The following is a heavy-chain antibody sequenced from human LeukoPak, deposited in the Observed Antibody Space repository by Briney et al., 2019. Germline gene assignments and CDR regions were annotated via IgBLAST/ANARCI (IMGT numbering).Heavy chain of an antibody. CDR3: ARDGVVVVAATLSSWFDP. CDR1: GYSFTSHY. D-gene: IGHD2-15*01. CDR2: INPNSGGT. V-gene: IGHV1-2*02. J-gene: IGHJ5*02. Sequence: GASVKVSCKASGYSFTSHYMHWVRQAPGQGLEWMGWINPNSGGTNYAQKFQGRVTMTRDTSISTAYMELSRLRSDDTAVYYCARDGVVVVAATLSSWFDPWGQGTLVTVSS.